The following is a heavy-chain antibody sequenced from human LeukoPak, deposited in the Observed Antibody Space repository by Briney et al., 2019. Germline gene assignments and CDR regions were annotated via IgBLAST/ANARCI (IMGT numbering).Heavy chain of an antibody. Sequence: PGGSLRLSCAASGFTFSSYAMSWVRQAPGKGLEWVSGIISGGSTYYADSVKGRFTVSRDNSKNTLSLEMNSLRAEDTAIYYYAKDTSPYTSGWHYFDWWGQGTLVTVSS. CDR3: AKDTSPYTSGWHYFDW. V-gene: IGHV3-23*01. D-gene: IGHD6-19*01. J-gene: IGHJ4*02. CDR1: GFTFSSYA. CDR2: IISGGST.